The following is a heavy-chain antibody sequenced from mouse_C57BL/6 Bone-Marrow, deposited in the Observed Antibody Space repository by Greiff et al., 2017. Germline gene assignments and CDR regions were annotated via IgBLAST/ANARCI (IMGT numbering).Heavy chain of an antibody. CDR2: IDPETGGT. D-gene: IGHD2-4*01. Sequence: QVQLQQSGAELVRPGASVTLSCKASGYTFTDYEMHWVKQTPVHGLEWIGAIDPETGGTAYNQKFKGKAILTADKSSSTAYMELRSLTSEDSAVYYCTRDGDYDYDDAMDYWGQGTSVTVAS. CDR1: GYTFTDYE. J-gene: IGHJ4*01. CDR3: TRDGDYDYDDAMDY. V-gene: IGHV1-15*01.